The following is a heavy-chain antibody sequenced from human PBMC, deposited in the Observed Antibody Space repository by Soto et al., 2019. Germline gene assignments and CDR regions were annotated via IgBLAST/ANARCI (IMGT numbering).Heavy chain of an antibody. CDR3: AKRPWYYYDSSSYYSRGAFDI. J-gene: IGHJ3*02. V-gene: IGHV1-69*13. CDR1: GGTFSSYA. CDR2: IIPIFGTA. D-gene: IGHD3-22*01. Sequence: SVQVSCKASGGTFSSYAISCVRQATAQGLEWMGGIIPIFGTANYAPKFQRRVTITVDESTSTAYMELSSLRSEDTAVYYCAKRPWYYYDSSSYYSRGAFDIWGQGTMVTVSS.